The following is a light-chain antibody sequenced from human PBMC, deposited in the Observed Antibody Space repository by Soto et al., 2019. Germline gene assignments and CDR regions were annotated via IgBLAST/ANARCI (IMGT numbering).Light chain of an antibody. CDR2: EVS. J-gene: IGLJ3*02. V-gene: IGLV2-14*01. CDR3: SSYTPSNTWL. CDR1: TSDVGGFDS. Sequence: QSVLTQPASVSGSPGQSITISCTATTSDVGGFDSVSWYQQHPGTAPRVIIYEVSNRPSGVSYRFSGSKSANTASLTISGLQADDEADYYCSSYTPSNTWLFGGGTKLTVL.